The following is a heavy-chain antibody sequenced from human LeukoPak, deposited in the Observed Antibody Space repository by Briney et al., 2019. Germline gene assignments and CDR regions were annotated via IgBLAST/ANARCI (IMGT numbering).Heavy chain of an antibody. CDR2: IIPIFGTA. D-gene: IGHD2-15*01. Sequence: AASVKVSCKASGGTFSSYAISWVRQAPGQGLEWMGGIIPIFGTANYAQKFQGRVTITADESTSTAYMELSSLRSEDTAVYYCARDWCSGGSCYSGSYFDYWGQGTLVTVSS. V-gene: IGHV1-69*13. CDR1: GGTFSSYA. CDR3: ARDWCSGGSCYSGSYFDY. J-gene: IGHJ4*02.